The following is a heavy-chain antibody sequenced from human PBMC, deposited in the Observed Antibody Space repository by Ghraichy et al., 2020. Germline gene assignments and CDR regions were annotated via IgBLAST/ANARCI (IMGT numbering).Heavy chain of an antibody. Sequence: SVKVSCKASGGTFSSYAISWVRQAPGQGLEWMGGIIPIFGTANYAQKFQGRVTITADESTSTAYMELSSLRSEDTAVYYCASILGDSSGYYLSDAFDIWGQGTMVTVSS. J-gene: IGHJ3*02. CDR2: IIPIFGTA. CDR3: ASILGDSSGYYLSDAFDI. CDR1: GGTFSSYA. D-gene: IGHD3-22*01. V-gene: IGHV1-69*13.